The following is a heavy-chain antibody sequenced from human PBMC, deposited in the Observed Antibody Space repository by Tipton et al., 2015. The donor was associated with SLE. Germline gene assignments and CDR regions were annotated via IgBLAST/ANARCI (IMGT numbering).Heavy chain of an antibody. D-gene: IGHD3-22*01. CDR2: IYYSGST. Sequence: TLSLTCTVSGCSISSGGYYWSWLRQHPGKGRAWIGYIYYSGSTYYNPSIKSRVTISVDTSKNQFSLKLSSVTAADTAVYYCALDRDDSSGLYYFDYWGQGTLVTVSS. CDR3: ALDRDDSSGLYYFDY. CDR1: GCSISSGGYY. J-gene: IGHJ4*02. V-gene: IGHV4-31*03.